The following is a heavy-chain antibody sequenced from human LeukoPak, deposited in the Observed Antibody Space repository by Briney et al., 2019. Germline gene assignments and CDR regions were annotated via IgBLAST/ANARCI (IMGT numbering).Heavy chain of an antibody. Sequence: SETLSLTCAVSGYSISSGYYWGWIRQPPGKGLEWIGSIYHSGSTYYNPSLKGRVTISVDTSKNQFSLKLSSVTAEDTAVYYCARMRCSSTSCYTHYYFYYMDVWGKGTTVTVSS. CDR3: ARMRCSSTSCYTHYYFYYMDV. J-gene: IGHJ6*03. CDR1: GYSISSGYY. CDR2: IYHSGST. V-gene: IGHV4-38-2*01. D-gene: IGHD2-2*02.